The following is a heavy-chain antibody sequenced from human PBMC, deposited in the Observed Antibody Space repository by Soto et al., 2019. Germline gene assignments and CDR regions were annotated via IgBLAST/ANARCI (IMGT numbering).Heavy chain of an antibody. V-gene: IGHV1-18*04. CDR1: GYTFTSSG. CDR3: ARGLDTAMVVAFDI. Sequence: ASVKVSCKASGYTFTSSGISWVRQAPGQGLEWMGWISAYNGNTNYAQKLQGRVTMTTDTSTSTAYMELRSLRSDDTAVYYCARGLDTAMVVAFDIWGQGTMATVSS. D-gene: IGHD5-18*01. CDR2: ISAYNGNT. J-gene: IGHJ3*02.